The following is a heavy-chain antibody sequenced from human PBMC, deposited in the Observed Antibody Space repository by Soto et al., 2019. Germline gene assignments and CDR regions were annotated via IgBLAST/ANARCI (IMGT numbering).Heavy chain of an antibody. Sequence: EVQLVESGGGLVQPGGSLRLSCADSGFTFSSYWMHWVRQGPGQGLVWVSRINTDGTSTNYADSVKGRFTISRDNAKNTLYLKMNSLSAEDTAVYYCARSPGGYYIDWGQGTMVIVSS. CDR2: INTDGTST. CDR1: GFTFSSYW. CDR3: ARSPGGYYID. D-gene: IGHD3-9*01. J-gene: IGHJ3*01. V-gene: IGHV3-74*01.